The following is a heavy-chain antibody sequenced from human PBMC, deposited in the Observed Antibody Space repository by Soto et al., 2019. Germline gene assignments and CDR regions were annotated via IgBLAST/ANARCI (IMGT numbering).Heavy chain of an antibody. CDR3: AKPGRRDSSGFPDY. D-gene: IGHD3-22*01. CDR1: GFTFNNYG. J-gene: IGHJ4*02. Sequence: VGSLRLSCAASGFTFNNYGMHWVRQAPGKGLEWVAVISYDGSNKYYADSVKGRFTISRDNSKNTLYLQMNSLRAEDTAVYYCAKPGRRDSSGFPDYWGQGMLVTVSS. CDR2: ISYDGSNK. V-gene: IGHV3-30*18.